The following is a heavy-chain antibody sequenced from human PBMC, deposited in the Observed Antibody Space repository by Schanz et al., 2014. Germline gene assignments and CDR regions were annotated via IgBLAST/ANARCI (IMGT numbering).Heavy chain of an antibody. D-gene: IGHD6-13*01. J-gene: IGHJ4*02. CDR1: GFTFSNHA. CDR3: AKDLAAVGVFDY. Sequence: EVHLLESGGGLVQPGGSLRLSCAASGFTFSNHALSWVRQAPGKGLEWVSGIGGSGDSTHYADSVKGRFTISRDNSKNTLDLQMNSLRAEDTAIYYCAKDLAAVGVFDYWGQGTLATVSS. V-gene: IGHV3-23*01. CDR2: IGGSGDST.